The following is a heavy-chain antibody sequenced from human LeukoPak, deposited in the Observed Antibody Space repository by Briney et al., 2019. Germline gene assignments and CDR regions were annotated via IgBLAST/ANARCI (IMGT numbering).Heavy chain of an antibody. D-gene: IGHD6-13*01. J-gene: IGHJ4*01. CDR2: ISSSGITI. CDR3: ARVGVYSSSWPVSDY. CDR1: GFTFSSYE. V-gene: IGHV3-48*03. Sequence: GGSLRLSCAASGFTFSSYEMNWVRQAPGKGLEWVSYISSSGITIYYAESVKGRFTISRDNAKNSLYLQMNSLRAEDTAVYYCARVGVYSSSWPVSDYWGQGTLVTVSS.